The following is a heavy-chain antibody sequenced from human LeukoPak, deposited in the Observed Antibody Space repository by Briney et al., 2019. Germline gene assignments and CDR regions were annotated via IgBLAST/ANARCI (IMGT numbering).Heavy chain of an antibody. CDR1: GGTFSSYA. Sequence: ASVKVSCKASGGTFSSYAISWVRQAPGQGLEWMGGIIPIFGTANYAQKFQGRVTITADESTSTAYMELSSLRSEDTAVYYCARRLSGRWLQLNGVSFPYYFDYWGQGTLVTVSS. V-gene: IGHV1-69*13. D-gene: IGHD5-24*01. CDR2: IIPIFGTA. CDR3: ARRLSGRWLQLNGVSFPYYFDY. J-gene: IGHJ4*02.